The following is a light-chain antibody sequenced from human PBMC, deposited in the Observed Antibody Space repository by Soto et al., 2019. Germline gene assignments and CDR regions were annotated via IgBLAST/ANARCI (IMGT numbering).Light chain of an antibody. CDR3: AGWDGSLTGFV. V-gene: IGLV1-44*01. CDR1: ASNIGRDP. Sequence: QSALTHPPSASWAPGHGVTIACSGSASNIGRDPVNWYQQVPGTAPKLLIYENNHRPSGVPDRFSGSKSGTSASLVISGLQSEDEAEYFCAGWDGSLTGFVFGTGTKVTVL. J-gene: IGLJ1*01. CDR2: ENN.